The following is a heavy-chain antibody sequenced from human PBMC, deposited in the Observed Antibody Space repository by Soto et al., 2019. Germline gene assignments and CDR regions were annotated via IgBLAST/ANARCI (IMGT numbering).Heavy chain of an antibody. CDR3: ARSDSSGYYFWFDP. CDR2: INPNSGGT. J-gene: IGHJ5*02. V-gene: IGHV1-2*04. CDR1: GYTFTGYY. D-gene: IGHD3-22*01. Sequence: GASVKVSCKASGYTFTGYYMHWVRQAPGQGLEWMGWINPNSGGTNYAQKFQGWVTMTRDTSISTAYMELRSLRSDDTAVYYCARSDSSGYYFWFDPWGQGTLVTVS.